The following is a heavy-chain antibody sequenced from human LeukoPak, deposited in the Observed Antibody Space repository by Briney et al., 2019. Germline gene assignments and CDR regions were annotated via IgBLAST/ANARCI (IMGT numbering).Heavy chain of an antibody. J-gene: IGHJ4*02. Sequence: ASVKVSCKASGYTFTGYYMHWVRQAPGQGLEWMGRIYFNSGGTNYAQKFQGRVIMTRDTSISTAYMELNRLRSDDTAVYYCARDPGSYFDYWGQGTLVTVSS. D-gene: IGHD1-26*01. CDR2: IYFNSGGT. CDR1: GYTFTGYY. V-gene: IGHV1-2*06. CDR3: ARDPGSYFDY.